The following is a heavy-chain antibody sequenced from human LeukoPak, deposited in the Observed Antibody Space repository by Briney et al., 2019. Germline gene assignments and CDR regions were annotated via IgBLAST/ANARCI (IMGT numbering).Heavy chain of an antibody. D-gene: IGHD3-10*02. CDR3: ARHVLIYGMDV. V-gene: IGHV4-59*08. CDR1: GGSISSYY. CDR2: IYYSGST. J-gene: IGHJ6*02. Sequence: SETLSLTCTVSGGSISSYYWSWIRQPPGKGLEWIEYIYYSGSTNYNPSLKSRVTISVDTSKNQFSLKLSSVTAADTAVYYCARHVLIYGMDVWGQGTTVTVSS.